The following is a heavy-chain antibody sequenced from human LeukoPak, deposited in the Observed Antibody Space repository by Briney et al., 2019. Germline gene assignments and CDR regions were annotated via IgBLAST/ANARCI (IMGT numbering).Heavy chain of an antibody. Sequence: GASVKVSCKASGYTFTGYYMHWVRQAPGQGLEWMGWINPNSGGTNYAQKFQGRVTMTRDTSTSTVYMELSSLRSDDTAVYYCAREIGPRQLHLWGAAFDLWGQGTLVTVSS. V-gene: IGHV1-2*02. D-gene: IGHD5-18*01. CDR1: GYTFTGYY. J-gene: IGHJ4*02. CDR2: INPNSGGT. CDR3: AREIGPRQLHLWGAAFDL.